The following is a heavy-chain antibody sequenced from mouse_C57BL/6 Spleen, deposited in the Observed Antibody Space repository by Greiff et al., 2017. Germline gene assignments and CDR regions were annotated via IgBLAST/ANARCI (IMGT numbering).Heavy chain of an antibody. CDR2: IYPGNSDT. CDR3: TRATTVVGTGEDFDY. V-gene: IGHV1-5*01. J-gene: IGHJ2*01. D-gene: IGHD1-1*01. CDR1: GYTFTSYW. Sequence: VQLQQSGTVLARPGASVKMSCKTSGYTFTSYWMHWVKQRPGQGLEWIGAIYPGNSDTSYNQKFKGKANLTAVTSASTAYMELSSLTNEDSAVYYCTRATTVVGTGEDFDYWGQGTTLTVSS.